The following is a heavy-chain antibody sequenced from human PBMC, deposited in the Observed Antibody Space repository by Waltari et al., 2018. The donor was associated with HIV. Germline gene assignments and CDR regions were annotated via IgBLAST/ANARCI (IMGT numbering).Heavy chain of an antibody. CDR3: ARPAVAGTGWVDS. V-gene: IGHV1-2*02. J-gene: IGHJ5*01. CDR1: GYTFSDYY. Sequence: QVQLVQSGAEVKEPGASVRVSCKGSGYTFSDYYIHWVRQAPGQGLEWMGWIKPNSGGTNCEQKCQGRVTMTRDTSISAVYMEVKGLTYDDTAVYYCARPAVAGTGWVDSWGRGTLVTVSS. D-gene: IGHD6-19*01. CDR2: IKPNSGGT.